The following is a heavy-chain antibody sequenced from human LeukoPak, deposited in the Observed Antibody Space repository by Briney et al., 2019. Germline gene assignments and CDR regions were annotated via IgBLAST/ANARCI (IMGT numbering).Heavy chain of an antibody. Sequence: GASVKVSCKASGYTFTTYGISWVRQAPGQGLEWMGWISAYNGNTDYAQKLQGRVIMTTDISTSTAYMELRSLRSDDTAVYYCARDHITMLRGELPDYWGQGTQVTVSS. J-gene: IGHJ4*02. D-gene: IGHD3-10*01. V-gene: IGHV1-18*01. CDR1: GYTFTTYG. CDR2: ISAYNGNT. CDR3: ARDHITMLRGELPDY.